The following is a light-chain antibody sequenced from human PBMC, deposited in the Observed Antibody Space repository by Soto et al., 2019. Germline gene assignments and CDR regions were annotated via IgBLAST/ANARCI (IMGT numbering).Light chain of an antibody. CDR1: QSVSSY. V-gene: IGKV3-11*01. CDR2: DAS. Sequence: EIVLAQSSATLSLAPGGRATLSRRASQSVSSYLAWYQQKPGQAPRLLIYDASNRATGIPARFSGSGSGTDFTLTISSLEPEDFAVYYCQQRSNWPLTFGGGTKVDIK. J-gene: IGKJ4*01. CDR3: QQRSNWPLT.